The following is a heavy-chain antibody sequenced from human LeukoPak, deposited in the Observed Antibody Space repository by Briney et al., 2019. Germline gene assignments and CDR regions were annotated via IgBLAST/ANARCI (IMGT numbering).Heavy chain of an antibody. CDR3: ARGSGSYWWFDS. Sequence: ASVKVSCKASGHTFSAYSIHWVRQAPGQGLEWMGWINPDSGDTNYAQKFQGWVTMTRDTSISTAYMEVRRLRSDDTAVYYCARGSGSYWWFDSWGQGTLVTVSS. J-gene: IGHJ5*01. CDR2: INPDSGDT. D-gene: IGHD1-26*01. CDR1: GHTFSAYS. V-gene: IGHV1-2*04.